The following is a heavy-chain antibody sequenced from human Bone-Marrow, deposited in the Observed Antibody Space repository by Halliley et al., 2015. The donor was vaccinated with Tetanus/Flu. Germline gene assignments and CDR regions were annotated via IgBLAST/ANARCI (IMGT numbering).Heavy chain of an antibody. V-gene: IGHV5-51*03. Sequence: VQLVQSGAEMRKPGESLKISCQVSGYNFVNYWIGWVRQMPGKGLEWMGIVYPGDSNTRYSSSFQGQVTFSVDKSISTAYLQWNTLKASDTAMYFCARRPFGDGYNLGTFDYWGQGTLVTVSS. CDR3: ARRPFGDGYNLGTFDY. D-gene: IGHD5-12*01. CDR1: GYNFVNYW. J-gene: IGHJ4*02. CDR2: VYPGDSNT.